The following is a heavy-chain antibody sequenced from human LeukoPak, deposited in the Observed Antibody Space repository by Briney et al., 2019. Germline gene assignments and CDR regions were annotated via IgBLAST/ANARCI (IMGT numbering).Heavy chain of an antibody. CDR2: INHSGST. CDR1: GGSISSYF. CDR3: ARGLVRGVFDP. Sequence: PSETLSLTCTVSGGSISSYFWSWIRQPPGKGLEWIGEINHSGSTNYNPSLKSRVTISVDTSKNQFSLKLSSVTAADTAVYYCARGLVRGVFDPWGQGTLVTVSS. V-gene: IGHV4-34*01. D-gene: IGHD3-10*01. J-gene: IGHJ5*02.